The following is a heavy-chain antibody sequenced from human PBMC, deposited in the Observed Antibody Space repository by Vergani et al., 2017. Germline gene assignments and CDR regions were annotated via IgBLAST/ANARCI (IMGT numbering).Heavy chain of an antibody. V-gene: IGHV3-15*01. Sequence: EVQLVESGGGLVQPGGSLRLSCAASGFTFSNAWMSWVRQAPGKGLEWVGRIKSKTDGGTTDYAAPVKGRFTISRDDSKNTLYLQMNSLKTEDTAVYYCTTDGXRRITIFGVVIFDYWGQGTLVTVSS. CDR3: TTDGXRRITIFGVVIFDY. CDR1: GFTFSNAW. J-gene: IGHJ4*02. CDR2: IKSKTDGGTT. D-gene: IGHD3-3*01.